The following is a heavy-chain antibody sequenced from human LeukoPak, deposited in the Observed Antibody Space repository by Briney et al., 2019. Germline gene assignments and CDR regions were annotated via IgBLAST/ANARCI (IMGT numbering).Heavy chain of an antibody. Sequence: GGSLRLSCAASGFTFSDYYMSWIRQAPGKGLEWVSYISSSGSTIYYADSVKGRFTISRDNSKNTLYLQMNSLRAEDTAVYYCAKDRRALSYYYGMDVWGQGTTVTVSS. CDR1: GFTFSDYY. CDR3: AKDRRALSYYYGMDV. J-gene: IGHJ6*02. V-gene: IGHV3-11*04. D-gene: IGHD3-10*01. CDR2: ISSSGSTI.